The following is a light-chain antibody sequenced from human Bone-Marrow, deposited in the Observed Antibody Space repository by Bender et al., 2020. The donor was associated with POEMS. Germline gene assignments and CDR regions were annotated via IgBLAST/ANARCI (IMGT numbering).Light chain of an antibody. J-gene: IGLJ2*01. CDR2: TNN. Sequence: QSVLTQPPSVSGTPGQRVTISCSGSGSNIGGYPVNWYQQLPGTAPRLLIYTNNERPSGVPDRFSGSKSGNTASLTISGLQAEDEADYYCSSYTSITSYVVFGGGTKLTVL. CDR1: GSNIGGYP. CDR3: SSYTSITSYVV. V-gene: IGLV1-44*01.